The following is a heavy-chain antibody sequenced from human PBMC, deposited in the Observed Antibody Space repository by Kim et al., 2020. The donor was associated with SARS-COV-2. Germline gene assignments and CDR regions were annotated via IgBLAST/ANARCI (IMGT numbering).Heavy chain of an antibody. J-gene: IGHJ4*02. CDR2: VNAGNGDT. V-gene: IGHV1-3*01. Sequence: ASVKVSCKASGYTFTKYGVHWVRQAPGQSLEWMGWVNAGNGDTHYSLKFQDRVTITRDTSATTAYMELSSLRSEDTAVYYCARPSFCADGICPYYDYWGQGTLVTVSS. CDR1: GYTFTKYG. CDR3: ARPSFCADGICPYYDY. D-gene: IGHD2-8*01.